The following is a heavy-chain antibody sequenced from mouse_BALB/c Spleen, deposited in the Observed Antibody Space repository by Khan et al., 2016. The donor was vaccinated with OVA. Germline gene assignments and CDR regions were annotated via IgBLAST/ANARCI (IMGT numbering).Heavy chain of an antibody. J-gene: IGHJ2*01. V-gene: IGHV5-17*02. CDR2: ISSGSKTT. Sequence: EVELVESGGGLVQPGGSRKLSCAASGFTFSGFGMHWVRQAPEKGLEWVAYISSGSKTTYYADTVKGRFNISRANPKNTLFLQMTSLRSEDTAMYFCARTGYYYFDYWGQGTTLTVSS. D-gene: IGHD1-2*01. CDR1: GFTFSGFG. CDR3: ARTGYYYFDY.